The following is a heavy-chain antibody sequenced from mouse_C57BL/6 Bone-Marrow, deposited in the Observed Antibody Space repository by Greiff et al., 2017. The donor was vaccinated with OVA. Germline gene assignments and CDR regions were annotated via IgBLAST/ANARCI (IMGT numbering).Heavy chain of an antibody. CDR3: GRLSFAY. CDR1: GYAFSSSW. Sequence: QVQLQQSGPELVKPGASVKISCKASGYAFSSSWMNWVKQRPGKGLEWIGRIYPGDGDTNYNGKFKGKATLTADKSSSTAYMQLSRLTSGDTAVYFCGRLSFAYWGQGTLVTVSA. V-gene: IGHV1-82*01. J-gene: IGHJ3*01. CDR2: IYPGDGDT.